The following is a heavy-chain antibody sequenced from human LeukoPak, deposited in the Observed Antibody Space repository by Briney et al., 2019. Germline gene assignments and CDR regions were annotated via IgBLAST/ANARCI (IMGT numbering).Heavy chain of an antibody. Sequence: PSETLSLTCTVSGGSIRSYYWSWIRQPPGKGLEWIGYIYYSGSTNYNPSLKSRVTISVDTSKNQFSLKLSSVTAADTAVYYCAGNFPRIAAATDYWGQGTLVTVSS. CDR3: AGNFPRIAAATDY. V-gene: IGHV4-59*08. D-gene: IGHD6-13*01. J-gene: IGHJ4*02. CDR1: GGSIRSYY. CDR2: IYYSGST.